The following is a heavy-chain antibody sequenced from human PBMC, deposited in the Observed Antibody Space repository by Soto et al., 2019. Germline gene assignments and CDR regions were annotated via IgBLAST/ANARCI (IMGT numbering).Heavy chain of an antibody. J-gene: IGHJ4*02. CDR1: GYTFSSYA. CDR2: ISGSGGST. CDR3: AKVGGWLQLTSFDY. D-gene: IGHD5-12*01. V-gene: IGHV3-23*01. Sequence: GGSLRLSCAASGYTFSSYAMSWVRQAPGKGLEWVSAISGSGGSTYYADSVKGRFTISRDNSKNTLYLQMNSLRAEDTAVYYCAKVGGWLQLTSFDYWGQGTLVTVSS.